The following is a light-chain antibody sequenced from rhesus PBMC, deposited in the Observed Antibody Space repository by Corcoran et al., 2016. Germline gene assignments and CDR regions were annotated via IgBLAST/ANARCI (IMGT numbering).Light chain of an antibody. Sequence: EIVMTQSPATLSLSPGERATLSCRASQSVSSSLAWYQQKPGQAPRLPIYGASSRATGIPDRFSGMGSWTDFTLPISSLEPEDFAVYYCLQHSNWPLTFGGGTKVELK. J-gene: IGKJ4*01. V-gene: IGKV3-24*01. CDR1: QSVSSS. CDR3: LQHSNWPLT. CDR2: GAS.